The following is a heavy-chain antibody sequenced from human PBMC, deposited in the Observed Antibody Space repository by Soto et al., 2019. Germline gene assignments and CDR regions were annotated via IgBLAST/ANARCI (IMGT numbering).Heavy chain of an antibody. CDR2: IYYSGST. CDR1: GGSISSGDYY. J-gene: IGHJ1*01. D-gene: IGHD3-10*01. CDR3: AKDSGAGVITPAEYFQH. V-gene: IGHV4-30-4*02. Sequence: SETLSLTCTVSGGSISSGDYYWSWIRQPPGKGLEWIGYIYYSGSTYYNPSLKSRVTISVDTSKNQFSLRAEDTAVYYCAKDSGAGVITPAEYFQHWGQGTLVTVSS.